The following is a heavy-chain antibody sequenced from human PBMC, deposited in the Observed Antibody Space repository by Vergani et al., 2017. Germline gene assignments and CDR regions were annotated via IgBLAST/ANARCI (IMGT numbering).Heavy chain of an antibody. D-gene: IGHD4-17*01. Sequence: QVQLVQSGAEVKKPGSSVKVSCKASGGTFSSYTISWVRQASGQGLEWMGRIIPILGIANYAQKFQGTVTITADKSTSTAYMELSSLRSEDTAVYYCARDRDYGDYGSFDIWGQGTMVTVSS. J-gene: IGHJ3*02. CDR2: IIPILGIA. V-gene: IGHV1-69*08. CDR1: GGTFSSYT. CDR3: ARDRDYGDYGSFDI.